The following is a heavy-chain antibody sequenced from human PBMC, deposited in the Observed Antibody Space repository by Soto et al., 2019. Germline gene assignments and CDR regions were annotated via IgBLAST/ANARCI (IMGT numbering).Heavy chain of an antibody. CDR2: IYYSGST. Sequence: SETLSLTCTVSGGSISSGDYYWSWIRQPPGKGLEWIGYIYYSGSTYYNPSLKSRVTISVDTSKNQFSLKLSSVTAADTAVYYCAREVTIFGVVGMDVWGQGTTVTVSS. D-gene: IGHD3-3*01. CDR3: AREVTIFGVVGMDV. CDR1: GGSISSGDYY. V-gene: IGHV4-30-4*01. J-gene: IGHJ6*02.